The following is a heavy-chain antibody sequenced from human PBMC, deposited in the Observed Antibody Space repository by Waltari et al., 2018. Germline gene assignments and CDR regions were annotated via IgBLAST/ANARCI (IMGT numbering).Heavy chain of an antibody. J-gene: IGHJ3*02. CDR1: GGSIRRGGYY. D-gene: IGHD7-27*01. V-gene: IGHV4-31*03. CDR3: ALQIGRLGDAFDI. CDR2: IYYSGST. Sequence: QVQLQESGPGLVKPSQTLSLTCTVSGGSIRRGGYYWSWIRQHPGKGLEWIGYIYYSGSTYYNPSLKSRVTISVDTSKNQFSLKLSSVTAADTAVYYCALQIGRLGDAFDIWGQGTMVTVSS.